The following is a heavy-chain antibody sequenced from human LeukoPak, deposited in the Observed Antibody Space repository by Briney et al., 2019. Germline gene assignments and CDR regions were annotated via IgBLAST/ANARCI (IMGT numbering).Heavy chain of an antibody. CDR1: GGSFRSGGFY. J-gene: IGHJ5*02. V-gene: IGHV4-39*01. CDR2: IDYSGST. CDR3: ARQAIFGVVIIRGWFDP. Sequence: SETLSLTCTVSGGSFRSGGFYWSWIRQHPGKGLEWIGYIDYSGSTYYNPSLKSRVTISVDTSKNQFSLKLSSVTAADTAVYYCARQAIFGVVIIRGWFDPWGQGTLVTVSS. D-gene: IGHD3-3*01.